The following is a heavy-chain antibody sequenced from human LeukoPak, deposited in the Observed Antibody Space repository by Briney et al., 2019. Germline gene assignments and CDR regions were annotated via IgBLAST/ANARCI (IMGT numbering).Heavy chain of an antibody. CDR1: GFTVCSNY. V-gene: IGHV3-66*01. D-gene: IGHD2-15*01. CDR2: IYSGGST. Sequence: PGGSLRLSCAASGFTVCSNYMSWVRQAPGKGLEWVSVIYSGGSTYYADSVKGRFTISRDNSKNTLYLQMNSLRAEDTAVYYCAVGYCSGGSCYYHWGQGTLVTVSS. CDR3: AVGYCSGGSCYYH. J-gene: IGHJ4*02.